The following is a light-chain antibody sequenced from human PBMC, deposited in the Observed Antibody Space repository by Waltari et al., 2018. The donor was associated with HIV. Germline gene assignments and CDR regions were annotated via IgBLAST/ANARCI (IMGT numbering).Light chain of an antibody. CDR2: KAS. V-gene: IGKV1-5*03. CDR1: QNIGVW. CDR3: QQYNSYSAIT. Sequence: DIQMTQSPSTLSVSVGDRVTITCRASQNIGVWLAWYQQKAGKAPKLLIYKASTLESGVPSRFSGSGSGTEFTLTISSLQPDDFATYFCQQYNSYSAITFGQGTRLEIK. J-gene: IGKJ5*01.